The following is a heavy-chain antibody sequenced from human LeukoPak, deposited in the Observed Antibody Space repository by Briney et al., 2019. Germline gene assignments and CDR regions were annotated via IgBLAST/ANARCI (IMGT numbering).Heavy chain of an antibody. J-gene: IGHJ4*02. CDR1: GFTFSSYG. Sequence: GGSLRLSCAASGFTFSSYGMHWVRQAPGKGLEWVAVISYDGSNKYYADSVKGRFTISRDNSKNTLYLQMNSLRAEDTAVYYCAKDCYGDLGSEVDYWGQGTLVTVSS. CDR2: ISYDGSNK. CDR3: AKDCYGDLGSEVDY. D-gene: IGHD4-17*01. V-gene: IGHV3-30*18.